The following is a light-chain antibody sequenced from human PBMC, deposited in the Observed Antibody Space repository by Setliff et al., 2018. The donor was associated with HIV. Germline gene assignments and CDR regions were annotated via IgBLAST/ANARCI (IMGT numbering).Light chain of an antibody. V-gene: IGLV2-11*01. CDR3: CSSAGTYTSFFV. CDR1: SSDAGDYNF. J-gene: IGLJ1*01. Sequence: QSALTRPRSVSGSPGQSVTIACTGTSSDAGDYNFVSWYQLHPGKAPKLIIYDVTKRPSGVPDRFSGSKSANAASLTISGLQAEDEADYYCCSSAGTYTSFFVFGTGTKVTVL. CDR2: DVT.